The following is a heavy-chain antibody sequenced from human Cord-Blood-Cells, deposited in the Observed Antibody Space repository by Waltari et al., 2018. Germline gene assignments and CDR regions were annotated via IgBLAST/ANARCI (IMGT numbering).Heavy chain of an antibody. D-gene: IGHD3-10*01. V-gene: IGHV4-34*01. CDR2: IKHSGST. CDR3: ARDRTGRQLLWFGESPYYFGY. Sequence: QVQLQQWGAGLLKPSETLSLTCPVYGGSFSGSYWLWLRPPPGKGLEWIGEIKHSGSTNYNPSLKSRVTISVDTSKNQFSLKLCSVTAADTAVYYCARDRTGRQLLWFGESPYYFGYWGQGTLVTVSS. CDR1: GGSFSGSY. J-gene: IGHJ4*02.